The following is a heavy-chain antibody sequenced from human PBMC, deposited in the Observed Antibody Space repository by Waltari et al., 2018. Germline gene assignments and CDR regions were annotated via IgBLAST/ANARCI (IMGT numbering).Heavy chain of an antibody. V-gene: IGHV3-48*03. D-gene: IGHD6-19*01. CDR3: AREGSSGWYNAFDI. CDR2: ISTSGNTI. Sequence: EVQLVESGGGLVQPGGSLRLSCAASGFTFSSYEMNWVRQAPGKGLEWVSYISTSGNTINYADSVKGRFTISRDNAKNSLYLQMNSLRAEDTAVYYCAREGSSGWYNAFDIWGQGTMVTVSS. J-gene: IGHJ3*02. CDR1: GFTFSSYE.